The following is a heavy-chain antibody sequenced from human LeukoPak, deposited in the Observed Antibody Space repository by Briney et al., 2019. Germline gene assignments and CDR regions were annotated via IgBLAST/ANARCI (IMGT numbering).Heavy chain of an antibody. CDR3: ARMVHDSSGYRTDF. CDR2: IYYSGST. J-gene: IGHJ4*02. Sequence: SETLSLTCTVSGGSISSSSYYWGWIRQPPGKGLEWIGSIYYSGSTYYSPSLKSRVTISVDTSKNQFSLKLSSVTAADTAVYYCARMVHDSSGYRTDFWGQGTLVTVSS. V-gene: IGHV4-39*07. CDR1: GGSISSSSYY. D-gene: IGHD3-22*01.